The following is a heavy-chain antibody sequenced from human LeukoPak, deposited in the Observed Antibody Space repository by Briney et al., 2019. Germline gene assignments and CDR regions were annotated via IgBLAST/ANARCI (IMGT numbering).Heavy chain of an antibody. V-gene: IGHV1-8*01. D-gene: IGHD6-19*01. Sequence: ASVKVSCKASGYTFTNYDMNWVRQATGQGLERMGWMNPNSGNTAYAQKFQGRITMTRDTSINTIYMELSSLRSEDTAVYYCARSLRGWYKDYWGQGTLVTVSS. CDR1: GYTFTNYD. J-gene: IGHJ4*02. CDR3: ARSLRGWYKDY. CDR2: MNPNSGNT.